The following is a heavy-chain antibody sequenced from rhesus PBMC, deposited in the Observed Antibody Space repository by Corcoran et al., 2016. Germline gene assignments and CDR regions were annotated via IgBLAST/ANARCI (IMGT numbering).Heavy chain of an antibody. Sequence: EGQLVESGGGLVQPGGSLRLSCAASGLTISSYDMSWVRQAPGKGLWWFSYISYTVKTLYYANSVKGRFTISRDHAKNSLSLQMSSLRAEDTAVYYCTPNYGLDSWGQGVVVTVSS. CDR1: GLTISSYD. V-gene: IGHV3-136*01. CDR2: ISYTVKTL. J-gene: IGHJ6*01. CDR3: TPNYGLDS.